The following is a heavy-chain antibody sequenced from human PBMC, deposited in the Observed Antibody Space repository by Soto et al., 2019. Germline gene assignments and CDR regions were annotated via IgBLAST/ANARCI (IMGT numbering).Heavy chain of an antibody. J-gene: IGHJ6*04. D-gene: IGHD3-3*01. CDR3: AKVVLRFLEGLAFYGMDV. CDR2: INSDGSST. V-gene: IGHV3-74*01. Sequence: GGSLRLSCAASGFTFSSYWMHWVRHAPGKGLVWVSRINSDGSSTNYADSVKGRFTISRDNAKNTLYLQMNSLRAEDTAVYYWAKVVLRFLEGLAFYGMDVGGKGTRVTVSS. CDR1: GFTFSSYW.